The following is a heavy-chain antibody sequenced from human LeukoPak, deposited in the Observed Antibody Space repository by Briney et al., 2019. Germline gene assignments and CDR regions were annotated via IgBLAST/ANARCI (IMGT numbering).Heavy chain of an antibody. CDR3: ARGGFEKDFDY. CDR1: GGSFSGYY. J-gene: IGHJ4*02. Sequence: SETLSLTCAVYGGSFSGYYWSWIRQPPGKGLEWIGEINHSGSTNYNPSLKSRVTISVDTSKNQFSLKLSSVTAADTAVYYCARGGFEKDFDYWGQGTLVTVSS. V-gene: IGHV4-34*01. D-gene: IGHD3-16*01. CDR2: INHSGST.